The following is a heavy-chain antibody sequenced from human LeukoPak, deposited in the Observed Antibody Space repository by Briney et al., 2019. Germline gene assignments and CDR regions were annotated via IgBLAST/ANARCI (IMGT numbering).Heavy chain of an antibody. V-gene: IGHV3-23*01. CDR1: GITLSNYG. CDR2: ISDPGGRT. D-gene: IGHD3-22*01. CDR3: AKRGVVIRVILVGFHKEAYYFDS. Sequence: GGSLRLPCAVSGITLSNYGMTWVRQAPGKGLEWVAGISDPGGRTNYADSVKGRFTISRDNPKNTLYLQMNSLRAEDTAVYFCAKRGVVIRVILVGFHKEAYYFDSWGQGGLVTVSS. J-gene: IGHJ4*02.